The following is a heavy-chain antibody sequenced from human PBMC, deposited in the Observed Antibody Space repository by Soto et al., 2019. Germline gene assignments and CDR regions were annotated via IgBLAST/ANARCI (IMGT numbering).Heavy chain of an antibody. V-gene: IGHV1-69*01. D-gene: IGHD3-22*01. Sequence: QVQLIQSEAAVMKPGSSVRVSCTASGGIFGSHGFSWVRQAPGQRLEWVGGFIPIFRTLTYTEKFQARVRIAADESANTVYLDLSGLTSDDTAVYYCVRDRRIYYSDPHDEFVASDYEVWGQGTMVTVSS. CDR2: FIPIFRTL. CDR3: VRDRRIYYSDPHDEFVASDYEV. J-gene: IGHJ3*01. CDR1: GGIFGSHG.